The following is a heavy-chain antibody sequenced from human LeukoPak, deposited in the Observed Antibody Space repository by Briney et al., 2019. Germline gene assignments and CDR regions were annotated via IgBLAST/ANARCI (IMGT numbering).Heavy chain of an antibody. CDR2: ISGSGGST. J-gene: IGHJ5*02. CDR1: GFTFSSYA. D-gene: IGHD2-2*01. V-gene: IGHV3-23*01. CDR3: AKGGDIVVVPAAMPRDWLDP. Sequence: PGGSLRLSCAASGFTFSSYAMSWVRQAPGKGLEWVSAISGSGGSTYYADSVKGRFTISRDNSKNTLYLQMNSLRAEDTAVYYCAKGGDIVVVPAAMPRDWLDPWGQGALVTVSS.